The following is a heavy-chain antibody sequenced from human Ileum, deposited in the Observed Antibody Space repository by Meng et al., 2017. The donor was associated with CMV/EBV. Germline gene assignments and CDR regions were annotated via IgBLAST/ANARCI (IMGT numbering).Heavy chain of an antibody. D-gene: IGHD1-26*01. Sequence: CKDSGYNFTSNKIMWVRQAPGQGPEWMGWINTNTGNPTYAQGFTGRFVFSLDTSVSTTYLQISSLKAEDTAVYYCARDGLSGRYFDYWGQGTLVTVSS. CDR1: GYNFTSNK. V-gene: IGHV7-4-1*02. CDR2: INTNTGNP. J-gene: IGHJ4*02. CDR3: ARDGLSGRYFDY.